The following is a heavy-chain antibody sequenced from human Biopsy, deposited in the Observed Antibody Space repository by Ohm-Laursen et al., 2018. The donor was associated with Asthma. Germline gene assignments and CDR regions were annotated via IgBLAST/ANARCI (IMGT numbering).Heavy chain of an antibody. CDR3: VRDGTDDAFDI. CDR1: GFSFSNFA. J-gene: IGHJ3*02. Sequence: SLRLSCAASGFSFSNFAIHWVRQAPGKGLEWVGVISKDASTQDYADSAKGRFTMARDDSKNTLDLQMNSLREEDTAVYYCVRDGTDDAFDIWGQGTVVSVSS. CDR2: ISKDASTQ. V-gene: IGHV3-30*01. D-gene: IGHD1-1*01.